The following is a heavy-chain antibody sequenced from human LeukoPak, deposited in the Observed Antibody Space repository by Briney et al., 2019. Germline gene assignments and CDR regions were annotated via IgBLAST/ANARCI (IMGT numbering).Heavy chain of an antibody. CDR3: ARELTYDFWSGYYGY. CDR1: GFIFSSYW. CDR2: IKQDGSEK. V-gene: IGHV3-7*01. D-gene: IGHD3-3*01. J-gene: IGHJ4*02. Sequence: GGSLRLSCAASGFIFSSYWMSWVRQAPGKGLEWVANIKQDGSEKYYVDSVKGRFTISRDNAKNSLYLQMNSLRAEDTAVYYCARELTYDFWSGYYGYWGQGTLVTVSS.